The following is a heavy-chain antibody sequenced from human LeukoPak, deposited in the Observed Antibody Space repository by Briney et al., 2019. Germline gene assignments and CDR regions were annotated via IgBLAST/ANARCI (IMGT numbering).Heavy chain of an antibody. V-gene: IGHV3-48*02. CDR3: ARDHGSIFGVVIQHTGSKKTGSYYYYGMDV. CDR2: ISSSSSTI. D-gene: IGHD3-3*01. J-gene: IGHJ6*02. Sequence: PGGSLRLSCAASGFTFSSYSMNWVRQAPGKGLEWVSYISSSSSTIYYADSVKGRFTISRDNAKNSLYLQMNSLRDEDTAVYYCARDHGSIFGVVIQHTGSKKTGSYYYYGMDVWGQGTTVTVSS. CDR1: GFTFSSYS.